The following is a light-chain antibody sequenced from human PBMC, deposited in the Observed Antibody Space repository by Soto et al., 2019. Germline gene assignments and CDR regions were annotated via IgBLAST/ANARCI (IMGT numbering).Light chain of an antibody. Sequence: IQMTQSPSSLSASVGDRVTITCRASQSIGKDLSWYQQKPGKAPKLLIFAASNLQSGVPSRFSGSGSGTDYTLTVNSLQPEDFATYYCQQSYSTPITFGQGTRLET. J-gene: IGKJ5*01. CDR1: QSIGKD. V-gene: IGKV1-39*01. CDR2: AAS. CDR3: QQSYSTPIT.